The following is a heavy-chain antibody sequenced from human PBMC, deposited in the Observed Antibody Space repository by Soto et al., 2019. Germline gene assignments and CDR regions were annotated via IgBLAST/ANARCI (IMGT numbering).Heavy chain of an antibody. D-gene: IGHD2-2*01. CDR3: AREVPAQLEFMDV. Sequence: ETLSLTCTVSGGSISSYYWSWIRQPPGKGLEWIGYIYYSGSTNYNPSLKSRVTISVDTSKNQFSLKLSSVTAADTAVYYCAREVPAQLEFMDVRAQGTTDPVSS. CDR1: GGSISSYY. J-gene: IGHJ6*02. CDR2: IYYSGST. V-gene: IGHV4-59*01.